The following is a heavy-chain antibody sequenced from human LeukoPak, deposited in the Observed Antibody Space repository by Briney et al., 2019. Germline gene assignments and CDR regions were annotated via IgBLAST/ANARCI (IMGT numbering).Heavy chain of an antibody. Sequence: PSETLSLTCTVSGGSFSSYYWSWIRQPAGKGLEWIGRIYTSGSTNYNPSLKSRVTMSVDTSKSQFSLKLISVTAADTAVYYCARDLVGATPNDYWGQGTVVTVSS. D-gene: IGHD1-26*01. V-gene: IGHV4-4*07. J-gene: IGHJ4*02. CDR3: ARDLVGATPNDY. CDR2: IYTSGST. CDR1: GGSFSSYY.